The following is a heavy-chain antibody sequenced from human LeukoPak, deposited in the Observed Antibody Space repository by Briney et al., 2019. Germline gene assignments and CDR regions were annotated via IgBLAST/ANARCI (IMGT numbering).Heavy chain of an antibody. D-gene: IGHD1-20*01. J-gene: IGHJ5*02. CDR1: GFTFSSYA. Sequence: GGCLRLSCAASGFTFSSYAMSWVRQAPGKGLEWVSAISGSGGSTYYADSVKGRFTISRDNSKNTLSLQMNSLRAEDTAVYYCAKAPANWNDPWFDPWGQGTLVTVSS. CDR2: ISGSGGST. CDR3: AKAPANWNDPWFDP. V-gene: IGHV3-23*01.